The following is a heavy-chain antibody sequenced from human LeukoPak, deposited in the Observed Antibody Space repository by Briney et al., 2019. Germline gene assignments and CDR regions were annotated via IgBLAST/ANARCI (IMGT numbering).Heavy chain of an antibody. Sequence: GGSLRLSCAASGFTFSSYAMSWVRQAPGKGLEWVAVISYDGSNKYYADSVKGRFTISRDNSKNTLYLQMNSLRAEDTAVYYCARDWSTYYYDVWGQGTLVTVSS. D-gene: IGHD3-22*01. CDR3: ARDWSTYYYDV. V-gene: IGHV3-30*03. J-gene: IGHJ4*02. CDR1: GFTFSSYA. CDR2: ISYDGSNK.